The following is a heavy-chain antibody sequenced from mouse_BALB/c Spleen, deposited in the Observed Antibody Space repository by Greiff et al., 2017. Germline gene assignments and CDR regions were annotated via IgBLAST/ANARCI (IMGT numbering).Heavy chain of an antibody. J-gene: IGHJ2*01. Sequence: EVQGVESGGGLVKPGGSLKLSCAASGFTFSSYTMSWVRQTPEKRLEWVATISSGGSYTYYPDSVKGRFTISRDNAKNTLYLQMSSLKSEDTAMYYCTREGGSSLYYFDYWGQGTTLTVSS. V-gene: IGHV5-6-4*01. CDR2: ISSGGSYT. D-gene: IGHD1-1*01. CDR1: GFTFSSYT. CDR3: TREGGSSLYYFDY.